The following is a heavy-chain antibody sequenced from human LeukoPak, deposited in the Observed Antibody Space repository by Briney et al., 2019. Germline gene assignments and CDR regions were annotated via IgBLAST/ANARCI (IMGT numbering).Heavy chain of an antibody. J-gene: IGHJ4*02. V-gene: IGHV3-48*04. D-gene: IGHD3-10*01. Sequence: PGGSLRLSCAASGFTFSSYSMNWVRQAPGKGLEWVSYISSSSVTIYYSDSVKGRFTISRDNAKSSLYLQMNSLRAEDTAVYYCARFGELDYFDYWGQGTLVTVSS. CDR3: ARFGELDYFDY. CDR2: ISSSSVTI. CDR1: GFTFSSYS.